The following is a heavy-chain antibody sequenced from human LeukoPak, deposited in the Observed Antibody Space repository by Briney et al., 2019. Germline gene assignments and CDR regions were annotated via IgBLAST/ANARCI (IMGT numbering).Heavy chain of an antibody. V-gene: IGHV3-74*01. CDR1: GFTFDDYA. J-gene: IGHJ4*02. D-gene: IGHD3-16*01. Sequence: GGSLRLSCAASGFTFDDYAMSWVRQAPGKGLVWVSHVNSDGSGTDYADSVKGRFTISRDNAKNTLYLQMNSLRVEDTAVYYCVCLGLGGLSLDWGQGTLVTVSS. CDR3: VCLGLGGLSLD. CDR2: VNSDGSGT.